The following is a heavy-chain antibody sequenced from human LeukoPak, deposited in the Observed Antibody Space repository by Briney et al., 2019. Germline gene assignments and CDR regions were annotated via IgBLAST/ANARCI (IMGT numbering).Heavy chain of an antibody. V-gene: IGHV1-69*13. Sequence: SVKVSCKASGYTFTNYGISWVRQAPGQGLEWMGGIIPIFGTANYAQKFQGRVTITADESTSTAYMELSSLRSEDTAVYYCASDVHSTADPYDYWGQGTLVTVSS. D-gene: IGHD2-2*01. CDR1: GYTFTNYG. CDR2: IIPIFGTA. J-gene: IGHJ4*02. CDR3: ASDVHSTADPYDY.